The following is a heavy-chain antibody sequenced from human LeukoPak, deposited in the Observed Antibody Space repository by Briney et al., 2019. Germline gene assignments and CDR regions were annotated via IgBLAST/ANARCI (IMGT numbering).Heavy chain of an antibody. CDR1: GFTLDEYA. V-gene: IGHV3-9*01. CDR2: MSWNSGSI. J-gene: IGHJ4*02. CDR3: AKSLVVVITTSPFDY. Sequence: PGGSLRLSCAASGFTLDEYAMHWVRQAPGKGLEWVSGMSWNSGSIGYADSVKGRFTISRDNAKNSLYLQMNSLRAEDTALYYCAKSLVVVITTSPFDYWGQGTLVTVSS. D-gene: IGHD3-22*01.